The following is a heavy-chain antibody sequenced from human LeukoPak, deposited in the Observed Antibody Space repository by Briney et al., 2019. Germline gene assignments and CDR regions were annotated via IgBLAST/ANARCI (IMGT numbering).Heavy chain of an antibody. V-gene: IGHV1-46*01. CDR1: GYTFTSYY. CDR2: INPSGGST. Sequence: GASVKVSCKASGYTFTSYYMHWVRQAPGQGLEWMGIINPSGGSTSYAQKFQGRVTMTRDTSTSTAYMELRSLRSDDTAVYYCVRQDYGDVVDYWGQGTLVTVSS. CDR3: VRQDYGDVVDY. D-gene: IGHD4-17*01. J-gene: IGHJ4*02.